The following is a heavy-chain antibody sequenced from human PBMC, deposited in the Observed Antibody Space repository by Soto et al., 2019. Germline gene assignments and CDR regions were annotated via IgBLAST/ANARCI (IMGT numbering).Heavy chain of an antibody. V-gene: IGHV5-10-1*01. J-gene: IGHJ6*02. Sequence: GESLKISCKGSGYSFTSYWISWVRQMPGKGLKRMGRIDPSDSYTNYSPSFQGHVTISADKSISTAYLQWSSLKASDTAFYYCARLYSSGYYYYYYGMDVWGQGTTVTVSS. CDR2: IDPSDSYT. CDR3: ARLYSSGYYYYYYGMDV. CDR1: GYSFTSYW. D-gene: IGHD5-18*01.